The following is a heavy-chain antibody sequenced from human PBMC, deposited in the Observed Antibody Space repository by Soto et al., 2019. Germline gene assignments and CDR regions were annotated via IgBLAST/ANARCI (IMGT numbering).Heavy chain of an antibody. D-gene: IGHD4-4*01. CDR3: ASGGATVTTSYYYYGMDV. V-gene: IGHV1-3*01. Sequence: ASVKVSCKASGYTFTSYAMHWVRQAPGQRLEWVGWINAGNGNTKYSQKFQGRVTITRDTSASTAYMELSSLRSEDTAVYYCASGGATVTTSYYYYGMDVWGQGTTVTVSS. J-gene: IGHJ6*02. CDR1: GYTFTSYA. CDR2: INAGNGNT.